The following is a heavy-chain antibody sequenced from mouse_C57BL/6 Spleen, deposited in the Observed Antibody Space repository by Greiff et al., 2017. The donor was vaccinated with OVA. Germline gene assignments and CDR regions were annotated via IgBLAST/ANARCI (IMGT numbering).Heavy chain of an antibody. Sequence: EVQLVESGGGLVKPGGSLKLSCAASGFTFSDYGMHWVRQAPEKGLEWVAYISSGSSTIYYADTVKGRFTISRDNAKNTLFLQMTSLRSEDTAMYYCARGAYDGYPYYFDYWGQGTTLTVSS. CDR1: GFTFSDYG. CDR2: ISSGSSTI. CDR3: ARGAYDGYPYYFDY. D-gene: IGHD2-3*01. J-gene: IGHJ2*01. V-gene: IGHV5-17*01.